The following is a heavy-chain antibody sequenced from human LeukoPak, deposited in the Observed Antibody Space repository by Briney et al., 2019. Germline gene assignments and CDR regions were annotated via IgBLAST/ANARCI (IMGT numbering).Heavy chain of an antibody. J-gene: IGHJ3*02. CDR2: TYYRSKWYN. CDR1: GDSVSSNSAA. V-gene: IGHV6-1*01. Sequence: SQTLSLTCAISGDSVSSNSAAWNWIRQSPSRGLEWLGRTYYRSKWYNDYALSVESRITINPDTSKNQFPLQLNAVTPEDTAVYYCAREVVAGDDAFDIWGQGTMVTVSS. D-gene: IGHD2-15*01. CDR3: AREVVAGDDAFDI.